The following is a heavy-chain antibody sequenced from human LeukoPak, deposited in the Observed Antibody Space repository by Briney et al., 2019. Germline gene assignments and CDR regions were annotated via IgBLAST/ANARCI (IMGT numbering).Heavy chain of an antibody. J-gene: IGHJ6*03. D-gene: IGHD6-19*01. CDR2: ISGSGSGGST. Sequence: HTGGSLRLSCVVSGFTFSSSAMSWVRQAPGKGLEWVSSISGSGSGGSTYYAGSVKGRFTISRDNAKNSLYLQMNSLRAEDTAVYYCARAIMGSSGLYYYYYMDVWGKGTTVTVSS. V-gene: IGHV3-23*01. CDR1: GFTFSSSA. CDR3: ARAIMGSSGLYYYYYMDV.